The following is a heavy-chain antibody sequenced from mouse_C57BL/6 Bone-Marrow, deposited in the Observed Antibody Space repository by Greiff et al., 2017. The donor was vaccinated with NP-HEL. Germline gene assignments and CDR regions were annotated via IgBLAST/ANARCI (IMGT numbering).Heavy chain of an antibody. CDR3: TRATRYYFDY. D-gene: IGHD3-1*01. CDR2: IDPENGDT. V-gene: IGHV14-4*01. CDR1: GFNFKDDY. J-gene: IGHJ2*01. Sequence: EVKLVESGAELVRPGASVKLSCTASGFNFKDDYMHWVKQRPEQGLEWIGWIDPENGDTEYASKFQGKATITADTSSNTAYLQLSSLTSEDTAVYYCTRATRYYFDYWGQGTTLTVSS.